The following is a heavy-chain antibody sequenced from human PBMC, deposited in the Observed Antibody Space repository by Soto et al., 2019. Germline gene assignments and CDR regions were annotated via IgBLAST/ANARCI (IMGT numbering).Heavy chain of an antibody. CDR1: GGTFSSYS. Sequence: QVQLVQSGAEVKKPGSSVKVSCKASGGTFSSYSINWVRQAPGQGLEWMGEIIPIFGKANYPQKVQGRVTITADEATSTAYMELSILRSEDTAVYYCARDGGRHSGGIDYWGQGTLVTVSS. CDR3: ARDGGRHSGGIDY. CDR2: IIPIFGKA. D-gene: IGHD1-26*01. J-gene: IGHJ4*02. V-gene: IGHV1-69*01.